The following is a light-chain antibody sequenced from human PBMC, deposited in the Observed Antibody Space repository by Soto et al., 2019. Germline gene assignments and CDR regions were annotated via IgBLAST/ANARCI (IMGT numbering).Light chain of an antibody. Sequence: QSALTQPASVSGSPRQSITISCTGTSSDVGGYNYVSWYQQHPGKAPKLMIYDVSNRPSGVSNRFSGSKSGNTASLTISGLQAEDEADYYCSSYTSSSTRVVFGGRTKLTVL. V-gene: IGLV2-14*01. CDR1: SSDVGGYNY. CDR2: DVS. CDR3: SSYTSSSTRVV. J-gene: IGLJ2*01.